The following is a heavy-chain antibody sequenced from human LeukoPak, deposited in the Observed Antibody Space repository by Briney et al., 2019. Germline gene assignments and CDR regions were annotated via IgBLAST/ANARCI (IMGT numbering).Heavy chain of an antibody. D-gene: IGHD6-19*01. CDR2: INWNGGGT. Sequence: GGSLRLSCAASGFTFDDYGMSWVRQAPGKGLEWVSGINWNGGGTGYADTVKGRFTISRDNAKNSLYLQMNSLRAEDTALYYCARDEGVYSSGSNWFDPWGQGTLVTVSS. CDR1: GFTFDDYG. CDR3: ARDEGVYSSGSNWFDP. V-gene: IGHV3-20*04. J-gene: IGHJ5*02.